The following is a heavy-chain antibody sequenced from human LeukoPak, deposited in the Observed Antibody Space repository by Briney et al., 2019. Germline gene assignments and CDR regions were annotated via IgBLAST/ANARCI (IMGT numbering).Heavy chain of an antibody. CDR2: IYTGGST. CDR3: ARGDKGVYYSDY. D-gene: IGHD6-13*01. Sequence: GGSLRLSCAASGFTVSTNFMSWVRQAPGKGLEWVSVIYTGGSTYYADSVKGRFSISRDDSKNILYLQMNSPRAEDTAVYYCARGDKGVYYSDYWGQGTLVTVSS. CDR1: GFTVSTNF. V-gene: IGHV3-66*01. J-gene: IGHJ4*02.